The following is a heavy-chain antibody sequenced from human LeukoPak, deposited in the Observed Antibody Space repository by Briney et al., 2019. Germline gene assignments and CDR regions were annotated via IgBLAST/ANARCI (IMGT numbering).Heavy chain of an antibody. CDR3: ARDSQGAGYYGMDV. D-gene: IGHD3-16*01. Sequence: ASVKVSCTTSGYTFTRYAISWIRQAPGQGPEWLGWISASNGNTYYAQKVQGRVTMTTDTSTSTAYVELRGLRSDDTAVYYCARDSQGAGYYGMDVWGQGTTVSVPS. CDR2: ISASNGNT. CDR1: GYTFTRYA. V-gene: IGHV1-18*01. J-gene: IGHJ6*02.